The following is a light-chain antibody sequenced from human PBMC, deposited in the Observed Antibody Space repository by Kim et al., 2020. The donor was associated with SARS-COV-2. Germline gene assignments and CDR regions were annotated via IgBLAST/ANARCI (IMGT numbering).Light chain of an antibody. J-gene: IGKJ1*01. V-gene: IGKV1-39*01. Sequence: SASVRDTVTISCRASQRLSNFLNWYQQKPGKVPELLIYSASNLHSGVPSRFRGSGSGTDFTLTISSLQPEDFATYYCQQSYTKWTFGQGTQVDIK. CDR1: QRLSNF. CDR2: SAS. CDR3: QQSYTKWT.